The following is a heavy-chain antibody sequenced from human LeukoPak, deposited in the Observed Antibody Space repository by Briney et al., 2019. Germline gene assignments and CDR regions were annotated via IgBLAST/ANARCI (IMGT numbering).Heavy chain of an antibody. J-gene: IGHJ4*02. V-gene: IGHV3-23*01. CDR2: ISVGSDIT. Sequence: GGSLRLSCEASGFTFSNYAMNWVRQAPGKGLQWVSTISVGSDITYYADSVKGRFTISRDNDKNTLYLQMNSLRADDTAIYYCAKPTKMYYYDSGALNYWGPGTLVTVFS. CDR3: AKPTKMYYYDSGALNY. D-gene: IGHD3-22*01. CDR1: GFTFSNYA.